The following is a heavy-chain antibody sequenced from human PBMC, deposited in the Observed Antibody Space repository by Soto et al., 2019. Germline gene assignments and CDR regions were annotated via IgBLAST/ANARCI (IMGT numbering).Heavy chain of an antibody. CDR1: CVSISANSFY. D-gene: IGHD7-27*01. J-gene: IGHJ3*01. CDR2: MDYSGST. Sequence: SATLSLTCTFSCVSISANSFYWGWIRQPPGKGLEWIGSMDYSGSTYYNPSLKSRVTISVDTSKNQFSLKLSSVTAADTAVYYCARAWGYAFDFWGQGTMVT. CDR3: ARAWGYAFDF. V-gene: IGHV4-39*07.